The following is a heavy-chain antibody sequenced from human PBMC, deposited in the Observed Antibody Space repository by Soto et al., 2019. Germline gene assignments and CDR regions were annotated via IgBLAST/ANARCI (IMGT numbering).Heavy chain of an antibody. D-gene: IGHD6-19*01. J-gene: IGHJ1*01. V-gene: IGHV3-9*01. CDR3: ATDRSNSGWFLRIQY. Sequence: EVELVESGGGLAQPGRSLRLSCVASGFKFDDYAMHWVRQVPGKGLEWVSGISWNSGFIAYADSVKGRFTISRDNAKDSVYVAMNSLTPEDTAFYYCATDRSNSGWFLRIQYWGQGSLFTVSS. CDR2: ISWNSGFI. CDR1: GFKFDDYA.